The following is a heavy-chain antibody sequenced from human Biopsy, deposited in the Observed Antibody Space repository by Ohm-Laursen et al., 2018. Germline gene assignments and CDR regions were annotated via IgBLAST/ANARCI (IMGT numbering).Heavy chain of an antibody. CDR1: GYTFTGYH. J-gene: IGHJ5*02. Sequence: ASVKVSCKTSGYTFTGYHVHWVRQAPGQGLEWMRWINAKTGDTNYAQKFQGRVTMTRDTSISTAYVDLSSLRSDDTAVYYCTRGGYYYDSLAYYYWFDPWGQGTLVTVSS. D-gene: IGHD3-22*01. V-gene: IGHV1-2*02. CDR3: TRGGYYYDSLAYYYWFDP. CDR2: INAKTGDT.